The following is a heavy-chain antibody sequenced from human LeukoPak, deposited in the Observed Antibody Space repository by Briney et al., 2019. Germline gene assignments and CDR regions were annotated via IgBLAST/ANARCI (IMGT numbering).Heavy chain of an antibody. V-gene: IGHV3-15*01. CDR3: TAYLSASALPFDY. D-gene: IGHD3-9*01. Sequence: PGGSLRLSCAASGFTFSNAWMSWVRQAPGKGLEWVGRIKSITDGGTTDYAAPVKGRFSFSRDDSENTLYLQMNSLKTEDTAVYYCTAYLSASALPFDYWGQGTLVTVSS. J-gene: IGHJ4*02. CDR1: GFTFSNAW. CDR2: IKSITDGGTT.